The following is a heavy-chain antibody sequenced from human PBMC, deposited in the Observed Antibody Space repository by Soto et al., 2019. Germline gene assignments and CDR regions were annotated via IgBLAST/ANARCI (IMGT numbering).Heavy chain of an antibody. V-gene: IGHV4-59*08. Sequence: SETLSLTCTVSGGSISSYYWSWIRQPPGKGLEWIGYIYYSGSTNYNPSLKSRVTISVDTSKNQFSLKLSSVTAADTAVYYCARHKGDGYNYFDYWGQGTLVTVSS. CDR1: GGSISSYY. CDR2: IYYSGST. CDR3: ARHKGDGYNYFDY. D-gene: IGHD5-12*01. J-gene: IGHJ4*02.